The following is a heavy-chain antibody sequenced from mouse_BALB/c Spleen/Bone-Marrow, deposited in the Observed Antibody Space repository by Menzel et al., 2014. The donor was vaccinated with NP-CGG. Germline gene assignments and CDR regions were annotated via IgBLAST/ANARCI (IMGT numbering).Heavy chain of an antibody. Sequence: LQESGAKLVRPGVSVKISCKGSGYTFTDHAMHWVKRSHAKSLEWIGLISGYYGDAIYNQKFKGKATMTVDKSSSTAYMELARLTSVDSAIYYCARSGKVRNAMDYWGQGTSVTVSS. D-gene: IGHD2-14*01. CDR3: ARSGKVRNAMDY. CDR2: ISGYYGDA. J-gene: IGHJ4*01. V-gene: IGHV1S137*01. CDR1: GYTFTDHA.